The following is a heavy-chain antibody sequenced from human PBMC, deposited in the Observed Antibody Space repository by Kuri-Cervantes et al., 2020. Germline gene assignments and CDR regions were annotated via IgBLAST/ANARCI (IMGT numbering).Heavy chain of an antibody. Sequence: SVKVSCKTSGYTFTNYGVSWVRQAPGQGLEWMGGTIPIFGTANYAQKFQGRVTITADKSTSTAYMELSSLRSEDTAVYYCARGDSSSWYSRGSLHYWGQGTLVTVSS. CDR3: ARGDSSSWYSRGSLHY. V-gene: IGHV1-69*06. J-gene: IGHJ4*02. CDR2: TIPIFGTA. CDR1: GYTFTNYG. D-gene: IGHD6-13*01.